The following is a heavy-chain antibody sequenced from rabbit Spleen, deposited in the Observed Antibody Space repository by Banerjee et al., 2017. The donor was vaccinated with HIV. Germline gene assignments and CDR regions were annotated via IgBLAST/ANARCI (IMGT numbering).Heavy chain of an antibody. CDR1: GFSFSSRYY. D-gene: IGHD8-1*01. V-gene: IGHV1S40*01. CDR3: ARDSGTSFSSYGMDL. J-gene: IGHJ6*01. CDR2: IYDGSSTST. Sequence: QSLEESGGDLVKPGASLTLTCTASGFSFSSRYYMCWVRQAPGKGLEWIACIYDGSSTSTKYASWAKGRFTISKTSSTTVTLQMTRLTAADTATYFCARDSGTSFSSYGMDLWGPGTLVTVS.